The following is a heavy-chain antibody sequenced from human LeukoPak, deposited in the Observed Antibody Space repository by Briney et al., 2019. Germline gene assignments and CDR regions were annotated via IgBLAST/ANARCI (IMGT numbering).Heavy chain of an antibody. CDR1: GATINTYY. D-gene: IGHD3-10*01. Sequence: PSETLSLTCTVSGATINTYYWNWIRQPPGKGLEWIGYIYYSGTTSYNPSLKTRVTISIDTSKNQFSLKLSSVTAADTAVYYCARVLRPMASQYYFDYWGQGTLVTVSS. CDR2: IYYSGTT. J-gene: IGHJ4*02. V-gene: IGHV4-59*01. CDR3: ARVLRPMASQYYFDY.